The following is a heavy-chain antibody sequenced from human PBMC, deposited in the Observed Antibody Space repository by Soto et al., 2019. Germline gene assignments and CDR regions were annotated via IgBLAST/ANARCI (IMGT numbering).Heavy chain of an antibody. CDR1: AFTFRIYS. CDR2: ISSSSSTI. CDR3: GSGDYYDSRGYLNFDY. D-gene: IGHD3-22*01. Sequence: PAGSLRLSCAPSAFTFRIYSMNCFRQAPGKGLEWVSYISSSSSTIYYADSVKGRFTISRDNAKNSLYLQMNSLRDEDTAVYYCGSGDYYDSRGYLNFDYWGQGT. J-gene: IGHJ4*02. V-gene: IGHV3-48*02.